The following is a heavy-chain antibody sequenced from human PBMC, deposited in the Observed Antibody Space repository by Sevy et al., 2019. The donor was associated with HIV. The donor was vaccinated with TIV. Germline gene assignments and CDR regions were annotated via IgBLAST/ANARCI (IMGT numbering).Heavy chain of an antibody. CDR1: GGSISSYY. D-gene: IGHD3-16*01. J-gene: IGHJ4*02. Sequence: SQTLSLTRTVSGGSISSYYWSWIRQPAGKGLEWIGRIYTSGSTNYNPSLKSGVTMSVDTSKNQFYLKLSSVTAADTAGYYYARDTGGDSSAGEYYFDYWGQGTLVTVSS. CDR2: IYTSGST. CDR3: ARDTGGDSSAGEYYFDY. V-gene: IGHV4-4*07.